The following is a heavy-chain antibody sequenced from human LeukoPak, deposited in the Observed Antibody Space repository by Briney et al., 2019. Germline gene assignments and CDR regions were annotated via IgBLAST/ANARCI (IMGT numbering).Heavy chain of an antibody. CDR1: GFTFSSYG. CDR3: AKGLRKLIVGSTEYYFDY. V-gene: IGHV3-30*02. Sequence: PGGSLRLSCGAPGFTFSSYGMHWVRQAPGKGLEWVAFLRNDGRNKYYADSVKGRFTISRDNSKNTLYLQMNSLRAEDTAVYYYAKGLRKLIVGSTEYYFDYWGQGTLVTVSS. J-gene: IGHJ4*02. CDR2: LRNDGRNK. D-gene: IGHD1-26*01.